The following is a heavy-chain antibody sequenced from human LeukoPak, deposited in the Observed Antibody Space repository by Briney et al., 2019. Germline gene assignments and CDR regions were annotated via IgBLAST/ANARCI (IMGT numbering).Heavy chain of an antibody. CDR2: IYYSGST. D-gene: IGHD2-2*01. CDR1: GGSISSSSYY. CDR3: ATIVVVPAAYGGNMDV. J-gene: IGHJ6*03. Sequence: SETLSLICTVSGGSISSSSYYWGWIRQPPGKGLEWIGSIYYSGSTYYNPSLKSRVTISVDTSKNQFSLKLSSVTAADTAVYYCATIVVVPAAYGGNMDVWGKGTTVTVSS. V-gene: IGHV4-39*07.